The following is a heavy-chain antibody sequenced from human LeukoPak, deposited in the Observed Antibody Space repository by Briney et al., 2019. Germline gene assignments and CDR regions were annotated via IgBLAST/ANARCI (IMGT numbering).Heavy chain of an antibody. J-gene: IGHJ4*02. CDR3: ATGPRDFWSGYYRFDY. D-gene: IGHD3-3*01. Sequence: GGSLRLSCAASGFTFTNYGMHWVRQAPGKGLEWVAVISYDGSNKYYADSVKGRFTISRDNSKNTLYLQMNSLRSEDTAVYYCATGPRDFWSGYYRFDYWGQGTLVTVSS. CDR2: ISYDGSNK. CDR1: GFTFTNYG. V-gene: IGHV3-30*03.